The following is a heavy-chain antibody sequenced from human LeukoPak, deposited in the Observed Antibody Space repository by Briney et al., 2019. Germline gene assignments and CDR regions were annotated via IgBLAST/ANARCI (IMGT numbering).Heavy chain of an antibody. J-gene: IGHJ4*02. Sequence: SGGSLRLSRAPSGFTFYDYGMSSGREAPGKGLEWGSGISWNGGSTGYADSVKGRFTISRDNAKNSLYLQMNSLRVEDTAVYYCARGVDYYDGSGLPRYWGQGTLVTVSS. CDR1: GFTFYDYG. D-gene: IGHD3-22*01. CDR2: ISWNGGST. CDR3: ARGVDYYDGSGLPRY. V-gene: IGHV3-20*04.